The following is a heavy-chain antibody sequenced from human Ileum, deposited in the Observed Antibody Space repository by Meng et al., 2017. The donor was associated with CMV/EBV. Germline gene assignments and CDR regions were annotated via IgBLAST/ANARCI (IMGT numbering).Heavy chain of an antibody. V-gene: IGHV1-69*11. CDR3: ERLVGGGRTKNFQY. J-gene: IGHJ4*02. Sequence: KAAGGSFRRDAIKWVGQGRGQGLEWRGMIIALIGQANYAHKLEGSVTTTSEESRSTAYEEMSSQRSEDTAASYCERLVGGGRTKNFQYWGQGTLVTVSS. D-gene: IGHD6-19*01. CDR1: GGSFRRDA. CDR2: IIALIGQA.